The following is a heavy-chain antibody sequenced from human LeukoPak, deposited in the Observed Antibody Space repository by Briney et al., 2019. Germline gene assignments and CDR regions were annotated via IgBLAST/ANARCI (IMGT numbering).Heavy chain of an antibody. V-gene: IGHV3-48*01. CDR1: GFTFSSYS. J-gene: IGHJ4*02. D-gene: IGHD2-15*01. CDR3: ARGSGGSIFDY. Sequence: GGSLRLSCAASGFTFSSYSMNWVRQAPVKGLEWVSYISSSSSTIYYADSVKGRFTISRDNAKNSLYLQMNSLRAEDTAVYYCARGSGGSIFDYWGQGTLVTVSS. CDR2: ISSSSSTI.